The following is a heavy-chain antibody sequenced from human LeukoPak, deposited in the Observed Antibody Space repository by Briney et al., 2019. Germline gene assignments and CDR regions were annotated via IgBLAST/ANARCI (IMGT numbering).Heavy chain of an antibody. D-gene: IGHD4-17*01. CDR2: IWYDGSNK. CDR1: GFTFIRYG. Sequence: GGSLRLSCAASGFTFIRYGMHWVRQAPGKGLEWVAVIWYDGSNKYYADSVKGRFTISRDNSKNTLFLQMSSLRAEDTAVYYCVNIDFGGYWGQGTLVTVPS. V-gene: IGHV3-30*02. J-gene: IGHJ4*02. CDR3: VNIDFGGY.